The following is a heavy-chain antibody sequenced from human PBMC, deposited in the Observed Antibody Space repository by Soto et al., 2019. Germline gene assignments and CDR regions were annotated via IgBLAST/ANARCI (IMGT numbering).Heavy chain of an antibody. CDR2: IYYSGST. Sequence: PSETLSLTCTVSGGSISSYHWSWIRQPPGKGLEWIGYIYYSGSTNYNPSLKSRVTISVDTSKNQFSLKLSSVTAADTAVYYCARHGGDPMIVVPTVWYFDLWGRGTLVTVSS. J-gene: IGHJ2*01. D-gene: IGHD3-22*01. CDR1: GGSISSYH. CDR3: ARHGGDPMIVVPTVWYFDL. V-gene: IGHV4-59*08.